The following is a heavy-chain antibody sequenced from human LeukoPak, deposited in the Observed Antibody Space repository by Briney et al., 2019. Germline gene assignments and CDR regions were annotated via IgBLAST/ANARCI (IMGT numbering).Heavy chain of an antibody. CDR2: INPNSGGT. CDR1: GYTFTDYY. J-gene: IGHJ5*01. CDR3: ARARAGSTRGWFDS. V-gene: IGHV1-2*02. D-gene: IGHD1-26*01. Sequence: ASVKVSCKASGYTFTDYYMQWVRQAPGQGLEWMGWINPNSGGTKYAQKFQGRVTMTRDTSISTAYMELSRLRSDDTAVYYCARARAGSTRGWFDSWGQGTLVTVSS.